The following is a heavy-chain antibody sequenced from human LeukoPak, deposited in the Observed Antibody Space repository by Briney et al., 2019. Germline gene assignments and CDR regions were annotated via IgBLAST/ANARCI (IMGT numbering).Heavy chain of an antibody. V-gene: IGHV5-51*01. CDR2: IYPGDSDT. CDR3: ARRYYYGSGSYFEYYFDY. J-gene: IGHJ4*02. D-gene: IGHD3-10*01. Sequence: GESLKISCKGSGYSFTSYWIGWVRQMPGKGLEWMGIIYPGDSDTRYSPSFQGQVTISADKSISTAYLQWSSLKASDTAMCYCARRYYYGSGSYFEYYFDYWGQGTLVTVSS. CDR1: GYSFTSYW.